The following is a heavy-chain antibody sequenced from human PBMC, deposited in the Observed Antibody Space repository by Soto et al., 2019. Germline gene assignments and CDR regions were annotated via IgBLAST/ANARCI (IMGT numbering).Heavy chain of an antibody. CDR3: ARDPYDY. Sequence: GASVKVSCKASGYTFTGYGISWVRQAPGQGLQWMRWISTYNGDTHYSQKLQGRVTLTTDTSSSTAYMELRSLRSEDTAVYYCARDPYDYWGQGTLVTVSS. CDR1: GYTFTGYG. CDR2: ISTYNGDT. V-gene: IGHV1-18*01. J-gene: IGHJ4*02.